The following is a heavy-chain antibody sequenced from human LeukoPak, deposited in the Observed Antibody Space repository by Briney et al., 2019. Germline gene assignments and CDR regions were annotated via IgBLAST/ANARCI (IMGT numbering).Heavy chain of an antibody. D-gene: IGHD1-26*01. V-gene: IGHV3-7*01. CDR1: GFTFSSYW. J-gene: IGHJ3*01. CDR3: ATGGQWEPSLV. CDR2: IKQDGSEK. Sequence: GGSLRLSCAPSGFTFSSYWMSWVRQAPGKGLEWVANIKQDGSEKYYVDSVKGRFTISRDNAKNSLYLQMNSLRAEDTAVYYCATGGQWEPSLVWGQGTMVTVSS.